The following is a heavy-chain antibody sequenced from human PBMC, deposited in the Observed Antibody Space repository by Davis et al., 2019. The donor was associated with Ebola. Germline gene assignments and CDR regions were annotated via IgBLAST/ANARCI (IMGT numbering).Heavy chain of an antibody. Sequence: PGGSLRLSCAASGFTFSRHGMHWVRQAPGKGLEWVSAIHGSGTGAFYADSVKGRFTISRDNSKNTLYLQMNSLTAEDTAVYYCTKDLLRYFDWPDKWGQGTLVTVSS. CDR3: TKDLLRYFDWPDK. V-gene: IGHV3-23*01. J-gene: IGHJ4*02. CDR1: GFTFSRHG. D-gene: IGHD3-9*01. CDR2: IHGSGTGA.